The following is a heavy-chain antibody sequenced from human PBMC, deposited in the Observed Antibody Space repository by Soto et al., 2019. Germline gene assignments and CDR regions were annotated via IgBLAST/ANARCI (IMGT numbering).Heavy chain of an antibody. CDR3: AKDQSRTTVVTYYYYGMDV. Sequence: QVQLVESWGGVVQPGRSLRLSCAASGFTISSYGMHWVRQAPGKGLEWVAVLSYDGSNKYYADSVKGRFTISRDNSKNTLYLQMNSLRAEDTAVYYCAKDQSRTTVVTYYYYGMDVWGQGTTVTVSS. CDR1: GFTISSYG. V-gene: IGHV3-30*18. CDR2: LSYDGSNK. J-gene: IGHJ6*02. D-gene: IGHD4-17*01.